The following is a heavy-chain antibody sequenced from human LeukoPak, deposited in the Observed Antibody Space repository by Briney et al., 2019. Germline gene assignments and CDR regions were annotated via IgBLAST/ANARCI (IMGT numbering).Heavy chain of an antibody. CDR1: GFTFSSYA. J-gene: IGHJ6*02. CDR2: ISYDGSNK. Sequence: GGSLRLSCAASGFTFSSYAMHWVRQAPGKGLQWVAVISYDGSNKYYADSVKGRFTISRDNSKNTLYLQTNSLRAEDTAVYYCARSLPRLPYYYYAMDVWGQGTTVTVSS. D-gene: IGHD4-11*01. V-gene: IGHV3-30-3*01. CDR3: ARSLPRLPYYYYAMDV.